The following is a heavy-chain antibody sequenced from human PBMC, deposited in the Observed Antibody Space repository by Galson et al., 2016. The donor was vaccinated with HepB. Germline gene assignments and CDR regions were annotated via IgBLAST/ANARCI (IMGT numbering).Heavy chain of an antibody. J-gene: IGHJ6*02. V-gene: IGHV3-23*01. CDR3: AKCRYRDYFYGMDV. Sequence: SLRLSCAASGFTFSSYAMSWVRQAPGKGLEWVSGISGSGGSTYYPDSVKGRFTISRDNSENTLYLQMNSLRPEDTAVDYCAKCRYRDYFYGMDVWGQGTTVTVSS. CDR2: ISGSGGST. D-gene: IGHD2-2*02. CDR1: GFTFSSYA.